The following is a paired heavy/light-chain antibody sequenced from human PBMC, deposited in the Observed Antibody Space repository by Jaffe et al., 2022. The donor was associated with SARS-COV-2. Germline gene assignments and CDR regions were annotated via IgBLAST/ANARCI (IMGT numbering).Heavy chain of an antibody. J-gene: IGHJ4*02. CDR3: AGQIAVAGTGY. CDR1: GFTFSSYA. Sequence: EVQLVESGGGLVQPGGSLRLSCAASGFTFSSYAMSWVRQAPGKGLEWVSALSLSGRNTYYADSVKGRFTISRDNSKNTLYLQMNSLTAEDTAVYYCAGQIAVAGTGYWGQGTLVTVSS. D-gene: IGHD6-13*01. CDR2: LSLSGRNT. V-gene: IGHV3-23*04.
Light chain of an antibody. V-gene: IGLV4-60*03. J-gene: IGLJ3*02. CDR3: ETWDSNVWV. Sequence: QPVLTQSSSASASPGSSVKLTCTLSSEHSNHIIAWHQQQPGKAPRYLMKLEGSGRYNKGSGVPDRFSGSSSGAERYLTISNLQSEDEADYYCETWDSNVWVFGGGTKLTVL. CDR1: SEHSNHI. CDR2: LEGSGRY.